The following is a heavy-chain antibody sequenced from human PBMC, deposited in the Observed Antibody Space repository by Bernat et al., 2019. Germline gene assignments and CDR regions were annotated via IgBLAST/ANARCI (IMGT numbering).Heavy chain of an antibody. V-gene: IGHV1-69*04. CDR3: AREITTVTTDGYYYYGMDV. Sequence: QVQLVQSGAEVKKPGSSVKVSCKASGGTFSSYAISWVRQAPGQGLEWMGRIIPILGIANYAQKFQGRVTITADKSTSTAYMELSSLRSEDTAVYYCAREITTVTTDGYYYYGMDVWGQGTTVTVSS. CDR1: GGTFSSYA. D-gene: IGHD4-17*01. J-gene: IGHJ6*02. CDR2: IIPILGIA.